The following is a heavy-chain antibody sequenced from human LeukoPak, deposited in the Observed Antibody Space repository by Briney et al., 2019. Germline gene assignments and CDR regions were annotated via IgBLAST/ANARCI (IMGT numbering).Heavy chain of an antibody. CDR2: INHSGST. Sequence: SETLSLTCAVYGGSFSGYYWSWIRQPPGKGLEWIGEINHSGSTNYNPSLKSRVIISVDTSKNQFSLKLSSVTAADTAVYYCARGGQRWLQLRKFYYWGRGTLVTVSS. CDR3: ARGGQRWLQLRKFYY. J-gene: IGHJ4*02. D-gene: IGHD5-24*01. V-gene: IGHV4-34*01. CDR1: GGSFSGYY.